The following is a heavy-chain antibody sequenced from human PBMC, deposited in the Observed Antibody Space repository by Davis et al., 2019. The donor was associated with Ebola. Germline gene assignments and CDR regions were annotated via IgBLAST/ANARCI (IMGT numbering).Heavy chain of an antibody. CDR1: GFTFSSYA. V-gene: IGHV3-23*01. Sequence: GESLKISCAAPGFTFSSYAMSWVRQAPGKGLEWVSAISGSGGSTYYADSVKGRFTISRDNSKNTLYLQMNSLRAEDTAVYYCALTSTVTTLGYFDYWGQGTLVTVSS. CDR3: ALTSTVTTLGYFDY. J-gene: IGHJ4*02. CDR2: ISGSGGST. D-gene: IGHD4-17*01.